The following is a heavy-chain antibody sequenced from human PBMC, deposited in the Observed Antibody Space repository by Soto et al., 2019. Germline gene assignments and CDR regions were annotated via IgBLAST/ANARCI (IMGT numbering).Heavy chain of an antibody. D-gene: IGHD2-2*01. Sequence: SVKVSCKASGGTFSSYAISWVRQAPGQGLEWMGGIIPICGTTNYAQKFQGRVTITRDESTSTVYMELSSLRSEDTAVYYCARDPSDIVVVPDYGMDVWGQGTTVTVSS. V-gene: IGHV1-69*05. CDR1: GGTFSSYA. J-gene: IGHJ6*02. CDR2: IIPICGTT. CDR3: ARDPSDIVVVPDYGMDV.